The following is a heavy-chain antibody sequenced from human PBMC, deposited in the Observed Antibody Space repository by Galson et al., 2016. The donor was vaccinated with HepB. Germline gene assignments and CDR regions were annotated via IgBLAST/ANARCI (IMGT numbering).Heavy chain of an antibody. J-gene: IGHJ6*02. CDR3: ARDPGFRNGMNV. CDR2: SYGDGST. Sequence: SLRLSCAASGFIVSNDYMNWVRQAPGKGLEWLSVSYGDGSTYYAESVRGRFTISRDNSKNSVFLQMNNLRAGDTAVYYCARDPGFRNGMNVWGQGTTVTVSS. V-gene: IGHV3-53*01. CDR1: GFIVSNDY.